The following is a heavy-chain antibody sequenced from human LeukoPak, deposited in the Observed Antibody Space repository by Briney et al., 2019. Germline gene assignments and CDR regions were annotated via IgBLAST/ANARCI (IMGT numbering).Heavy chain of an antibody. CDR3: ARGGGSIAAAGTGQDY. Sequence: GGSLRLSCAASGFTFSSYSMNWVRQAPGKGLEWVSYISSSSSTIYYADSVKGRFTISRDNAKNSLYLQMNSLRAEDTAVYYCARGGGSIAAAGTGQDYWGQGTLVTVSS. V-gene: IGHV3-48*01. J-gene: IGHJ4*02. CDR2: ISSSSSTI. CDR1: GFTFSSYS. D-gene: IGHD6-13*01.